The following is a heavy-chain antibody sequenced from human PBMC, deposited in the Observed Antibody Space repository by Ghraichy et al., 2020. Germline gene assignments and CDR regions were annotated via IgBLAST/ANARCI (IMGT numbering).Heavy chain of an antibody. Sequence: SETLSLTCTVSGGSISSSSYYWGWIRQPPGKGLEWIGSIYYSGSTYYNPSLKSRVTISVDTSKNQFSLKLSSVTAADTAVYYCARHSYLTYYDFWSGYYPYYFDYWGQGTLVTVSS. D-gene: IGHD3-3*01. CDR1: GGSISSSSYY. CDR3: ARHSYLTYYDFWSGYYPYYFDY. V-gene: IGHV4-39*01. J-gene: IGHJ4*02. CDR2: IYYSGST.